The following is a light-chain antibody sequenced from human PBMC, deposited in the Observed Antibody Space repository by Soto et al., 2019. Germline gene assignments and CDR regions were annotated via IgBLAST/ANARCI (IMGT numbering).Light chain of an antibody. J-gene: IGKJ2*01. CDR1: QSVSSSY. CDR2: GAS. CDR3: QQHGGSSLYT. V-gene: IGKV3-20*01. Sequence: EIVLTQSPGTLSLSPGERATLSCRASQSVSSSYLGWYQQKPGQAPRLLIYGASTRATGIPDRFSGSGSGTDFTLTISRREPEDFAVYYYQQHGGSSLYTFGQGTKLEIK.